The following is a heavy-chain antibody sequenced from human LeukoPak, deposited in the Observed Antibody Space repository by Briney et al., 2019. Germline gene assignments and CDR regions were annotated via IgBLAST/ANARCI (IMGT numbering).Heavy chain of an antibody. D-gene: IGHD1-14*01. J-gene: IGHJ4*02. Sequence: GGSLRLSCSASGFTFSSYAMHWVRQAPGKGLEYVSAISRSGDSKYYADSVKGRISISRDNSKNTLYLQMSSLRAEDTAVYYCVKGTYTAAHWGQGTLVTVSS. CDR3: VKGTYTAAH. CDR1: GFTFSSYA. V-gene: IGHV3-64D*06. CDR2: ISRSGDSK.